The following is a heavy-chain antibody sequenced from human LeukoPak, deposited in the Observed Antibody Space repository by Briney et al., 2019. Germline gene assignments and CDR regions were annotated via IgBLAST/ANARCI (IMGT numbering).Heavy chain of an antibody. Sequence: ASVKVSCKASGYTFTSYGISWVRQAPGQGLEWMGWISAYNGNTNYAQKLQGRVTMTTDTSTSTAYMELRSLRSDDTAVYYCARDRYYYDSSGYPPLDYWGQGTLVTVSS. D-gene: IGHD3-22*01. CDR2: ISAYNGNT. J-gene: IGHJ4*02. V-gene: IGHV1-18*01. CDR1: GYTFTSYG. CDR3: ARDRYYYDSSGYPPLDY.